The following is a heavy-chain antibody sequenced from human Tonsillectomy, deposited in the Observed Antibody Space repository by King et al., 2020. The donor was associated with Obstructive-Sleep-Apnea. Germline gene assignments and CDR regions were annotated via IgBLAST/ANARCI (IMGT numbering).Heavy chain of an antibody. CDR2: INQDGSQT. D-gene: IGHD3-9*01. J-gene: IGHJ3*02. Sequence: VQLVESGGGLVQPGGSLRLSCAASGFTFSAYWMTWVRQAPGKGLYWVANINQDGSQTFHADSVTGRFTISRDNAKNSLYLQMTSLRAEDTAVYYCATSRYEGAFDIWGQGTMVTASS. V-gene: IGHV3-7*03. CDR1: GFTFSAYW. CDR3: ATSRYEGAFDI.